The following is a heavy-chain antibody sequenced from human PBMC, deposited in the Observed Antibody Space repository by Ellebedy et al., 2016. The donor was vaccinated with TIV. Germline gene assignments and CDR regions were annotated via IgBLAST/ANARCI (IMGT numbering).Heavy chain of an antibody. CDR3: ARQGGQQWLSSWFDP. D-gene: IGHD6-19*01. CDR1: GYSFTSYW. V-gene: IGHV5-51*01. J-gene: IGHJ5*02. CDR2: IYPGDSDT. Sequence: KVSCKGSGYSFTSYWIDWVRQMPGQGLEWMGIIYPGDSDTRYRPSFQGQVTISADKSISTAYLQWTSLKASDTAMYYCARQGGQQWLSSWFDPWGQGTLVTVSS.